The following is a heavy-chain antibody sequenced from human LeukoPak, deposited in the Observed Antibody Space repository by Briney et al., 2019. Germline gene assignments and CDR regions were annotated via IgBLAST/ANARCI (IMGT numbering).Heavy chain of an antibody. CDR3: AREVPMSSGSLDY. CDR2: ISTYNGYT. J-gene: IGHJ4*02. V-gene: IGHV1-18*01. D-gene: IGHD1-26*01. CDR1: GYTFTSYA. Sequence: GASVKVSCKASGYTFTSYAISWVRQAPGQGLEWMGWISTYNGYTDYAQNLQGRVTMTTDTSTSTAYMELRGLRSGDTATYYCAREVPMSSGSLDYWGQGTLVTVSS.